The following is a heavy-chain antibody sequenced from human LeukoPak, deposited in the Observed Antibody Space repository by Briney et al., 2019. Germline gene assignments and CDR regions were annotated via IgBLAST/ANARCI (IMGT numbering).Heavy chain of an antibody. CDR3: AKASSSSSFAYFDY. Sequence: GSLRLSCAASGFTFSSYAMSWVRQAPGKGLEWVSAISGSGGSTYYAASVKGRLTISRDNSKNTLYLQMNSLRAEDTAVYYCAKASSSSSFAYFDYWGQGTLVTVSS. J-gene: IGHJ4*02. CDR1: GFTFSSYA. D-gene: IGHD6-6*01. V-gene: IGHV3-23*01. CDR2: ISGSGGST.